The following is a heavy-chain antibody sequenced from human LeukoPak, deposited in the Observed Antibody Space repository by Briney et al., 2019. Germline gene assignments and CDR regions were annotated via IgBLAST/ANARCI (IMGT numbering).Heavy chain of an antibody. CDR1: GFTFSSYA. V-gene: IGHV3-23*01. J-gene: IGHJ4*02. CDR3: AKDLGQWLVRGVDY. D-gene: IGHD6-19*01. Sequence: GGSLRLSCAASGFTFSSYAMSWVRQAPGKGLEWVSAISGSGGSTYYADSVKGRFTISRDNSKNTLYLQMNSLRAEDTAVYYCAKDLGQWLVRGVDYWGQGTLVTVSS. CDR2: ISGSGGST.